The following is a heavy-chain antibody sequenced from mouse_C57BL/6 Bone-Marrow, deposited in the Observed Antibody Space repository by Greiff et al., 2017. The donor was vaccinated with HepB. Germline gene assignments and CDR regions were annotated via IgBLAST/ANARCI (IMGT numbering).Heavy chain of an antibody. CDR2: ISNGGGST. CDR3: ARNYGSSRYYYAMDY. Sequence: DVQLVESGGGLVQPGGSLKLSCAASGFTFSDYYMYWVRQTPEKRLEWVAYISNGGGSTYYPDTVKGRFTISRDNAKNTLYLQMSRLKSEDTAMYYCARNYGSSRYYYAMDYWGQGTSVTVSS. J-gene: IGHJ4*01. D-gene: IGHD1-1*01. CDR1: GFTFSDYY. V-gene: IGHV5-12*01.